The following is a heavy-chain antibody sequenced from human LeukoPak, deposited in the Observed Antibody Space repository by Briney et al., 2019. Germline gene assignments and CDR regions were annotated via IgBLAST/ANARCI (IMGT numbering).Heavy chain of an antibody. CDR3: ATDSPRSPQTGVFYMDV. CDR2: FDPEDGET. CDR1: GYTLTELS. D-gene: IGHD3-10*01. V-gene: IGHV1-24*01. J-gene: IGHJ6*03. Sequence: GASVKVSCKVSGYTLTELSMHWVRQAPGKGLEWMGGFDPEDGETIYAQKFQGRVTMTEDTSTDTAYMELSSLRSEDTAVYYCATDSPRSPQTGVFYMDVWGKGTTVTVSS.